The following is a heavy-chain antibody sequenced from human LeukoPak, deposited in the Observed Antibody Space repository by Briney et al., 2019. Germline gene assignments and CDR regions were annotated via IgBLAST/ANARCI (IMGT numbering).Heavy chain of an antibody. D-gene: IGHD3-3*01. Sequence: PGGSLRLSCVASGFTFGDHYMSWFRQAPGKGLEWISYISDSSATVYYSDSVMGRITVSRDNAKNSLYLQINNLRAEDTAVYYCARVALITIHENDAFDIWGQGTVVTVSS. CDR3: ARVALITIHENDAFDI. CDR2: ISDSSATV. J-gene: IGHJ3*02. CDR1: GFTFGDHY. V-gene: IGHV3-11*01.